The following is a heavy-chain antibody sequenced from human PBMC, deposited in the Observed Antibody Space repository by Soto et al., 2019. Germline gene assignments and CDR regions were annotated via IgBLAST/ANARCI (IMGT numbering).Heavy chain of an antibody. V-gene: IGHV3-30*18. CDR2: ISKDGSKK. CDR1: GFMFSGFG. CDR3: GNPSGYYFGLGSHDEASDM. J-gene: IGHJ3*02. Sequence: QVQLVESGGGVVQSGRSLRLSCAASGFMFSGFGMHWVRQAPGKGLQWVAGISKDGSKKYYADSVKGRFTISRDNSKNTLYLQMNSLRAADTAVYYCGNPSGYYFGLGSHDEASDMWGQGAGVTVFS. D-gene: IGHD3-10*01.